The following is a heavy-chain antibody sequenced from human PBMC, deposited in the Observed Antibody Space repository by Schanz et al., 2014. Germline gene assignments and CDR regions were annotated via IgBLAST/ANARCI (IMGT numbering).Heavy chain of an antibody. J-gene: IGHJ3*02. Sequence: EVQLLESGGGLVQPGGSLRLSCAASGFTFSSYAMSWVRQAPGKGLEWVSAITDSGGSTYYADSVKGRFTISRDNSKNPPDLQMNSLRDEDTALYYCAKDMHTDYGGKPQAFDIWGQGTMVTVSS. CDR2: ITDSGGST. CDR3: AKDMHTDYGGKPQAFDI. CDR1: GFTFSSYA. D-gene: IGHD4-17*01. V-gene: IGHV3-23*01.